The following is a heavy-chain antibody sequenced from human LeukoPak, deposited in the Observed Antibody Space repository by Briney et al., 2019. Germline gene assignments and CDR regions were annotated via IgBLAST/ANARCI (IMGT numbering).Heavy chain of an antibody. J-gene: IGHJ6*03. CDR2: ISSSSSYI. V-gene: IGHV3-21*01. Sequence: GGSLRLSCAASGFTFSSYSMNWVRQAPGKGLEWVSSISSSSSYIYYADSVKGRFTISRDNARNSVYLQMTSLRAEDTALYYCAKDATAVPGTVYMDVWGKGTTVTISS. D-gene: IGHD6-13*01. CDR1: GFTFSSYS. CDR3: AKDATAVPGTVYMDV.